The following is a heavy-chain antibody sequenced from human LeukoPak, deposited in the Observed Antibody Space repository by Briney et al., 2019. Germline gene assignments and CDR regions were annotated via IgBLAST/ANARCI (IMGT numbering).Heavy chain of an antibody. Sequence: PGGSLRLSCAASGFTITTNYMNWVRQAPGKGLEWVSVIYGDDETNYADSVKGRFTISRDNSKNTLYLQMNSLRAEDTAVYYCAKASGSYLTDAFDIWGQGTMVTVSS. CDR2: IYGDDET. CDR1: GFTITTNY. V-gene: IGHV3-53*01. D-gene: IGHD1-26*01. J-gene: IGHJ3*02. CDR3: AKASGSYLTDAFDI.